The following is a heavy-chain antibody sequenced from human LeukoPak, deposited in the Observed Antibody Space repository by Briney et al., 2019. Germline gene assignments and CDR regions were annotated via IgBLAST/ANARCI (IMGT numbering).Heavy chain of an antibody. D-gene: IGHD4-11*01. Sequence: PGGSLRLSCAASGFSFSTYWMRWARQTPGKGLEWVAHIKGDGSEINYVDSVKGRFTISRDNAKNSLSLQMNSLTADDTGVYYCAREGLPYSGDHWGQGTLVTVSS. CDR2: IKGDGSEI. CDR3: AREGLPYSGDH. CDR1: GFSFSTYW. J-gene: IGHJ4*02. V-gene: IGHV3-7*01.